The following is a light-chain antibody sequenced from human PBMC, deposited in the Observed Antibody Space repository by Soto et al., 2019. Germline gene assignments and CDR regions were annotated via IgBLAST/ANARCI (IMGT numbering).Light chain of an antibody. CDR3: QHYDSYST. J-gene: IGKJ1*01. Sequence: DIPMTQSPSTLSASVGPRLTITCRASQSIGNLLAWYHQKPGKAPNLLIYRASLLESGVPSRFSGSGSGTESTLTISSLQPDDFATYYCQHYDSYSTFGQGTKVDIK. CDR1: QSIGNL. CDR2: RAS. V-gene: IGKV1-5*03.